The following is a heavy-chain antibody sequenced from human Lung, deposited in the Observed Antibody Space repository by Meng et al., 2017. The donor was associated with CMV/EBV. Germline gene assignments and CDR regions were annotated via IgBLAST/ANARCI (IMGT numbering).Heavy chain of an antibody. CDR2: IYPADSNT. J-gene: IGHJ4*01. V-gene: IGHV5-51*01. Sequence: GESLKISCKGSAYTFSTYWLGWVRQLPVRGLEWMGLIYPADSNTTYSPSFRGHVTISADKSISTAYLQWIGLRASDTAIYYCARKRGYFFAYWGHGTPVTVSS. CDR1: AYTFSTYW. CDR3: ARKRGYFFAY. D-gene: IGHD3-10*01.